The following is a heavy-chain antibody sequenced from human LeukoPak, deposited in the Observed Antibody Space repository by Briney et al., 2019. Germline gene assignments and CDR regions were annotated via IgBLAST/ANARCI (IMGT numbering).Heavy chain of an antibody. V-gene: IGHV3-7*03. D-gene: IGHD6-13*01. Sequence: GGSLRLSCAASGFTSSSYWMSWVRQAPGKGLEWVANIKQDGSEKYYVDSVKGRFTISRDNAKNSLYLQMNSLRADDTAVYYCANGGQQQIVRGDYFDYWGQGTSVTVSS. CDR3: ANGGQQQIVRGDYFDY. CDR1: GFTSSSYW. J-gene: IGHJ4*02. CDR2: IKQDGSEK.